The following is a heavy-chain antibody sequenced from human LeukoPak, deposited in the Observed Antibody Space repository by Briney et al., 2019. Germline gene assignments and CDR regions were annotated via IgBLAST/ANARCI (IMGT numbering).Heavy chain of an antibody. V-gene: IGHV3-30*02. CDR1: GFTFSSYA. J-gene: IGHJ6*02. Sequence: PGGSLRLSCAASGFTFSSYAMQWVRQAPGKGLEWVAFILYGGSNKYYADSVKSRFTISRDNSKNTLYLQMNSLTAEDTAVYYCAKGRDTYQYGMDAWGQGTTVTVSS. CDR3: AKGRDTYQYGMDA. CDR2: ILYGGSNK.